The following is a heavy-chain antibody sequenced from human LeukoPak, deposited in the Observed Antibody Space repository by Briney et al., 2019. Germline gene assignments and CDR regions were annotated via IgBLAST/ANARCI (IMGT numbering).Heavy chain of an antibody. J-gene: IGHJ4*02. CDR3: ARTGGSGSNDY. Sequence: PSETLSLTCAVFGGSFSGYYWSWIRQPPGKGLGWIGEINHSGSTIYNPSFKSRVTISVDTSKNQFSLQLNSVTPEDTAVYYCARTGGSGSNDYWGQGTLVTVSS. CDR1: GGSFSGYY. CDR2: INHSGST. D-gene: IGHD3-22*01. V-gene: IGHV4-34*01.